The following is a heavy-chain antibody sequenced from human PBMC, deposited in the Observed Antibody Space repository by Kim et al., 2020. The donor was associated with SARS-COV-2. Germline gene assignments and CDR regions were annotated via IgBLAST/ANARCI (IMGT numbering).Heavy chain of an antibody. Sequence: GGSLRLSCAASGFTFSSYAMSWVRQAPGKGLEWVSAISGSGGSTYYADSVKGRFTISRDNSKNTLYLQMNSLRAEDTAVYYCAKGWGSSSSVRGYYYGMDVWGQGTTVTVSS. J-gene: IGHJ6*02. V-gene: IGHV3-23*01. D-gene: IGHD6-6*01. CDR3: AKGWGSSSSVRGYYYGMDV. CDR1: GFTFSSYA. CDR2: ISGSGGST.